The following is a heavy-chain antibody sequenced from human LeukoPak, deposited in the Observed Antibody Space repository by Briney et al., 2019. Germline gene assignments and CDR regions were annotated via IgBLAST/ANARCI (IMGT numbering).Heavy chain of an antibody. J-gene: IGHJ4*02. CDR3: ARAETNTAMITY. Sequence: GESLKISCKGSGYIFTNYWIGWVRQMPGKGLEWMAIINSGNSDTRISPSFQGQGTISVDKSINTAYLQWSSLKASDTAIYYCARAETNTAMITYWGQGTLVTVSS. D-gene: IGHD5-18*01. CDR2: INSGNSDT. CDR1: GYIFTNYW. V-gene: IGHV5-51*01.